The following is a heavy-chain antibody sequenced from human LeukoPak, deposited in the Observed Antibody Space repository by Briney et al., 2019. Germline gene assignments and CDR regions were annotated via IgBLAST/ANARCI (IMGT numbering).Heavy chain of an antibody. Sequence: GGSLRLSCAAPGFTFSNYWMSWVRQAPGKGLQWVANIKQDGSEKYYVDSVKGRFTISRDNAKKSLYLQMNSLRAEDTAVYYCARDDDWNYEDYWGQGTLVTVSS. J-gene: IGHJ4*02. CDR3: ARDDDWNYEDY. V-gene: IGHV3-7*01. CDR1: GFTFSNYW. CDR2: IKQDGSEK. D-gene: IGHD1-7*01.